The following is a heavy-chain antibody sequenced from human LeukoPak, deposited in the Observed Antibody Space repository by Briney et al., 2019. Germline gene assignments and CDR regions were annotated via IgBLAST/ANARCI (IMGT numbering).Heavy chain of an antibody. Sequence: GGSLRLSCAASGFTFSNYGMHWVRQAPGKGLEWVSGVSESGDTTYDADSVKGRFTISRDNSKNTLYLQMNSLRVEDTAVYYCAKGSFPLDYWGQGTLVTVSS. J-gene: IGHJ4*02. V-gene: IGHV3-23*01. CDR2: VSESGDTT. CDR1: GFTFSNYG. D-gene: IGHD3-10*01. CDR3: AKGSFPLDY.